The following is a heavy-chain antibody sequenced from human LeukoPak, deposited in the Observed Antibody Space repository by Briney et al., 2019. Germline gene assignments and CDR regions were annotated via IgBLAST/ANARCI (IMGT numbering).Heavy chain of an antibody. CDR1: GGSISSGSYY. Sequence: SETLSLTCTFSGGSISSGSYYWSWIRQPAGKGLEWIGRIYTSGSNNYNPSLKSRVTISVDTSKNQFSLKLSSVTAADTAVYYCARDYYDSSGYYFPFDYWGQGTLVTVSS. CDR3: ARDYYDSSGYYFPFDY. D-gene: IGHD3-22*01. V-gene: IGHV4-61*02. J-gene: IGHJ4*02. CDR2: IYTSGSN.